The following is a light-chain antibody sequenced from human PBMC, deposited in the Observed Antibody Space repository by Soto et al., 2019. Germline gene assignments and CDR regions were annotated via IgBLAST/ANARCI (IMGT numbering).Light chain of an antibody. CDR2: GAS. Sequence: EIVLTQPPVTLSLSPGERATLSRRASQSVSSYLAWYQQKPGQAPRLLIYGASSRAAGIPDSFSGSGSGTDFTLTISGLEPEDFAVYYCQHYGSSRTFGQGTKVDIK. CDR1: QSVSSY. CDR3: QHYGSSRT. V-gene: IGKV3-20*01. J-gene: IGKJ1*01.